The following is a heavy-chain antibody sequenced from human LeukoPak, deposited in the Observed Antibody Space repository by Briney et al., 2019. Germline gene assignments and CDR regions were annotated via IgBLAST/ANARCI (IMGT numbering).Heavy chain of an antibody. V-gene: IGHV4-31*03. D-gene: IGHD5-12*01. Sequence: SGTLSLTCTVSGGSISSGGYYWSWIRQHPGKGLEWIGYIYYSGSTYYNPSLKSRVTISVDTSKNQFSLKLSSVTAADTAVYYCARANSGYEYFDYWGQGTLVTVSS. CDR1: GGSISSGGYY. CDR3: ARANSGYEYFDY. J-gene: IGHJ4*02. CDR2: IYYSGST.